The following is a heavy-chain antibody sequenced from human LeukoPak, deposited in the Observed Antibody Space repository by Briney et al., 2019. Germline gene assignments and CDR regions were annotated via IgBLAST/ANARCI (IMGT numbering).Heavy chain of an antibody. J-gene: IGHJ4*02. D-gene: IGHD6-13*01. CDR1: GFTFSSCW. CDR3: AREGEQQLVRELYYFDY. CDR2: IKQDGSEK. Sequence: PGGSLRLSCAASGFTFSSCWMSWVRQAPGTGLECVANIKQDGSEKYLVDSVKGRFTISRDNAKNSLYLQMNSLRAEDTAVYYCAREGEQQLVRELYYFDYWGQGTLVTVSS. V-gene: IGHV3-7*01.